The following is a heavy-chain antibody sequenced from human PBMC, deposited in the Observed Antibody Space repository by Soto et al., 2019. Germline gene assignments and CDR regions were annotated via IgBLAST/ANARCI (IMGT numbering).Heavy chain of an antibody. D-gene: IGHD6-19*01. CDR1: GFTFISYG. V-gene: IGHV3-33*01. CDR3: ARSTSSGWYESMDY. J-gene: IGHJ4*02. Sequence: GSLRLSCAASGFTFISYGMHFVRHSPCKWLEWVAVIWYDGSNKYYADSVKGRFTISRDNSKNTLYLQMNSLRAEDTAVYYCARSTSSGWYESMDYWGQGTLVTVSS. CDR2: IWYDGSNK.